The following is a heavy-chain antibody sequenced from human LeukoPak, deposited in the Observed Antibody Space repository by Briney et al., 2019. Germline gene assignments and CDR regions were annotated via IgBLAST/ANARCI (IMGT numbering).Heavy chain of an antibody. CDR1: GFTFSDYY. V-gene: IGHV3-11*01. J-gene: IGHJ3*02. CDR3: ARGYIVVVTALDAFDI. D-gene: IGHD2-21*02. Sequence: GGSLRLSCAASGFTFSDYYMSWIRQAPGKGLEWVSYISGSGSTIYYADSMKGRFTISRDDAKKSLYLQMNSLRAEDTAVYYCARGYIVVVTALDAFDIWGQGTMVTVSS. CDR2: ISGSGSTI.